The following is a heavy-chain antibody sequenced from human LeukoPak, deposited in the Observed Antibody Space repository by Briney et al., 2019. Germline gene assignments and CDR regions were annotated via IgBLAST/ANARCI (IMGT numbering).Heavy chain of an antibody. CDR1: GYTFTRYY. J-gene: IGHJ4*02. Sequence: ASVKVSCKTSGYTFTRYYMHWVRQAPGQGLECMGVINPSGGSTRHPQKFQGRVTMTRDTSTSTVYMELSSLRSDDTAVYFCAREAFIEMTTIASAFDFWGQGTLVTVSS. CDR3: AREAFIEMTTIASAFDF. V-gene: IGHV1-46*01. CDR2: INPSGGST. D-gene: IGHD5-24*01.